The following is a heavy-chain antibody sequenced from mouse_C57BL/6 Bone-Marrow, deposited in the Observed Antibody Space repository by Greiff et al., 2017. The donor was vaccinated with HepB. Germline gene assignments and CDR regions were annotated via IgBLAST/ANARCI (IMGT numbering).Heavy chain of an antibody. Sequence: VQLQESGPGLVAPSQSLSITCTVSGFSFTSSAISWVRQPPGKGLEWLGVIWTGGGTNYNSALNSRLSISKDNSKSQVFLKMNSLQTDDTARYYCARNGYYFYYAMDYWGQGTSVTVSS. V-gene: IGHV2-9-1*01. D-gene: IGHD2-3*01. CDR1: GFSFTSSA. CDR2: IWTGGGT. J-gene: IGHJ4*01. CDR3: ARNGYYFYYAMDY.